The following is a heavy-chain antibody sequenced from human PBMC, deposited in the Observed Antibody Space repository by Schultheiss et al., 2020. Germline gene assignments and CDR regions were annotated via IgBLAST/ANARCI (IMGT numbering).Heavy chain of an antibody. CDR3: VKAPITMIDIHYFDY. Sequence: GGSLRLSCAASGFTFSSYAMHWVRQAPGKGLEWVAVISYDGSNKYYADSVKGRFTISRDNSKNTLYLQMSSLRAEDTAVYYCVKAPITMIDIHYFDYWGQGTLVTVSS. D-gene: IGHD3-22*01. V-gene: IGHV3-30*14. J-gene: IGHJ4*02. CDR2: ISYDGSNK. CDR1: GFTFSSYA.